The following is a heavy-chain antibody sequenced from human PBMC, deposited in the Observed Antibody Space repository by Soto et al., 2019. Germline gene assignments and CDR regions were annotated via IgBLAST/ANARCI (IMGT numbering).Heavy chain of an antibody. J-gene: IGHJ6*03. CDR3: ARDGDCSSTSCPDYYYYYMYV. Sequence: EVQLVESGGGLVQPGGSLRLSCAASGFTFSSYWMHWVRQAPGKGLVWVSRINSDGSSTSYADSVKGRFTISRDNAKNTLYLQMNSLRAEDTAVYYCARDGDCSSTSCPDYYYYYMYVWGKGTTGNVSS. CDR2: INSDGSST. D-gene: IGHD2-2*01. V-gene: IGHV3-74*01. CDR1: GFTFSSYW.